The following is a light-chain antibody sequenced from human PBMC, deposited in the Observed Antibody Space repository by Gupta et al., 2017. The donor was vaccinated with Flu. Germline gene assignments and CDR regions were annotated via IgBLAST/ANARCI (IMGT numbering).Light chain of an antibody. CDR3: SSFTSSNTWV. V-gene: IGLV2-14*01. J-gene: IGLJ3*02. CDR2: EVN. CDR1: SSDVGGYNY. Sequence: QSALTQPASVSGSPGQSITISCTGTSSDVGGYNYVPWFQQHPAKAPKLMIYEVNNRPSGVSNRFSGSKSDNTASLTISGLQADDEADYYCSSFTSSNTWVFGGGTKLTVL.